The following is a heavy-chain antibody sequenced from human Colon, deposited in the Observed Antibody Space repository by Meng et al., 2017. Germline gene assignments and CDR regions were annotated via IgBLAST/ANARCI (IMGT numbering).Heavy chain of an antibody. J-gene: IGHJ4*02. CDR2: VTYDGKKE. D-gene: IGHD3-16*01. CDR1: GFNFKELG. V-gene: IGHV3-30*04. Sequence: VTLVQSGGGVVQPGTSLRLSCAASGFNFKELGLHWVCQAPCKGLEWVAAVTYDGKKEYYADSVKGRFIISRDNSDNTLYLQMGSLKPEDTAVYYCAKEWSSSYAYFDAWGQGTLVTVSS. CDR3: AKEWSSSYAYFDA.